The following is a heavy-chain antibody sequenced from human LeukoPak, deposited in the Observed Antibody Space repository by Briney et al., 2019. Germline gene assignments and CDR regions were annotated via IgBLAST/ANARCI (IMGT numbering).Heavy chain of an antibody. V-gene: IGHV1-8*01. Sequence: MNPNSGATGYAQKFQGRITMTRSASINTAYMELTDLRSEDTAVYYCASPKTDYWGQGTLVTVSS. CDR2: MNPNSGAT. J-gene: IGHJ4*02. CDR3: ASPKTDY.